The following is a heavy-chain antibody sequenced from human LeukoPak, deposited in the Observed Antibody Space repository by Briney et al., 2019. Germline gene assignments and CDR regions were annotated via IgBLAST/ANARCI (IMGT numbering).Heavy chain of an antibody. CDR1: EFTFSSYA. V-gene: IGHV3-30*01. CDR2: ISYDGSNK. D-gene: IGHD3-22*01. J-gene: IGHJ4*02. CDR3: ARESGAMGDSSGFDFDY. Sequence: PGGSLRLSCAASEFTFSSYAMHWVRQAPGKGLEWVAVISYDGSNKYYADSVKGRFTISRDNSKNTLYLQMNSLRAEDTAVYYCARESGAMGDSSGFDFDYWGQGTLVTVSS.